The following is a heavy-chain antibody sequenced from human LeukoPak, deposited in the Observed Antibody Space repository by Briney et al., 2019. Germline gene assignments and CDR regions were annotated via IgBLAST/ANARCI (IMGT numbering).Heavy chain of an antibody. CDR2: ITRSGST. CDR1: GGSFSGYY. Sequence: SETLSLTCAVYGGSFSGYYWNWIRQPPGKGLEWIGEITRSGSTNYNPSLKSRVTISVDTSKNQFSLKLSSVTAADTAVYYCARRTRNYDILTGYYEDNWFDPWGQGTLVTVSS. V-gene: IGHV4-34*01. D-gene: IGHD3-9*01. CDR3: ARRTRNYDILTGYYEDNWFDP. J-gene: IGHJ5*02.